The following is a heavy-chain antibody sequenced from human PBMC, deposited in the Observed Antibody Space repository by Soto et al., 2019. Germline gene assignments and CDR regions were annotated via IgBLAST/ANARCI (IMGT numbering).Heavy chain of an antibody. CDR3: ASFYCSGGTCYFDY. D-gene: IGHD2-15*01. CDR1: GYSFTSYW. V-gene: IGHV5-51*01. CDR2: IYPGDSET. Sequence: PGESLKISCKGSGYSFTSYWIGWVRLMPGKGLEWMGIIYPGDSETRYSPSFEGQVTISADKSITTAYLQWSSLTASDTAIFYCASFYCSGGTCYFDYWGQGTLVTVSS. J-gene: IGHJ4*02.